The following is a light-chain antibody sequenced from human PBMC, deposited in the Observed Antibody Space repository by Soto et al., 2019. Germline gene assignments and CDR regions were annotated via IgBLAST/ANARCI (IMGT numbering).Light chain of an antibody. J-gene: IGKJ2*01. CDR2: AAS. V-gene: IGKV1-39*01. CDR3: QQSYSTPYT. CDR1: RSISSY. Sequence: DIQMTQSPSSLSASVGDRVTITCRASRSISSYLNWYQQKPGKAPKLLIYAASSLQSGVPSRFSGSGSGTVFTLTISSLQPEDFATYYCQQSYSTPYTFGQGTKLEIK.